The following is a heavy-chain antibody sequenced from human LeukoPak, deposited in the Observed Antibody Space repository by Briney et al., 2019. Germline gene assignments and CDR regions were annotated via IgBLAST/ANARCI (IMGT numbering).Heavy chain of an antibody. V-gene: IGHV1-8*01. CDR2: MNPNSGNT. D-gene: IGHD3-16*02. Sequence: GASVKVSCKASGYTFTSYDINWVRQATGQGLEWMGWMNPNSGNTGSAQRFQGRVTMTRDTSISTAYMELSSLTSGDTAVYYCARGPLVRLPSSFDPWGQGTLVTVSS. CDR1: GYTFTSYD. CDR3: ARGPLVRLPSSFDP. J-gene: IGHJ5*02.